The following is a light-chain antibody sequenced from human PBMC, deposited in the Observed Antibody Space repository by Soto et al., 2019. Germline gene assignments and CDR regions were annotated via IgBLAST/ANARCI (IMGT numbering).Light chain of an antibody. Sequence: QSVLTQPPSASGTPGQRVTISCSGSSSNIGNNYVYWYQQVPGTAPKLLIYRNNQRPSGVPDRFSGSKSGTSASLAISGLRSEDEADYYCAAWDDSLSGVVFGGGTQLTV. J-gene: IGLJ2*01. CDR1: SSNIGNNY. V-gene: IGLV1-47*01. CDR3: AAWDDSLSGVV. CDR2: RNN.